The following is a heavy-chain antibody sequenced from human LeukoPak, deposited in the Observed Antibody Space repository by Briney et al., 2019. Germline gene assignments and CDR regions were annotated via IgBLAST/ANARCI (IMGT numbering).Heavy chain of an antibody. CDR2: ISYDGSNK. J-gene: IGHJ4*02. V-gene: IGHV3-30*03. D-gene: IGHD6-13*01. CDR3: ATQMIAAAGAFDY. CDR1: GFTFSSYG. Sequence: GGSLRLSCAASGFTFSSYGMHWVRQAPGKGLEWVAVISYDGSNKYYADSVKGRFTISRDNSKNTLYLQMKSLRAEDTAVYYCATQMIAAAGAFDYWGQGTLVTVSS.